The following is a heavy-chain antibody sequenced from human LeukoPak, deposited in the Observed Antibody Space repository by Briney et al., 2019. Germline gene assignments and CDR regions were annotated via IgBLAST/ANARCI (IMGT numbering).Heavy chain of an antibody. J-gene: IGHJ3*02. CDR1: GDSISTYY. CDR3: ASSTDNSGGRDLDI. D-gene: IGHD5-24*01. CDR2: IHSSGSS. V-gene: IGHV4-4*07. Sequence: PSETLSPTCTVSGDSISTYYWSWIRQPAGKGLEWLGRIHSSGSSNYNPSLKGQVTMSVDTSKNQSSLNLTSVTAAETDVYYCASSTDNSGGRDLDIWGQGTMVTVSS.